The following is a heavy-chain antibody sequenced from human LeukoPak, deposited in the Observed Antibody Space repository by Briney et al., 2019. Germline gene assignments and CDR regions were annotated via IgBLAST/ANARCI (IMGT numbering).Heavy chain of an antibody. D-gene: IGHD4-17*01. J-gene: IGHJ4*02. CDR1: GGSFSGYY. CDR3: ARGPTVTTFFDY. Sequence: SETLSLTCAVYGGSFSGYYWGWIRQPPGKGLEWIGSIYYSGSTYYNPSLKSRVTISVDTSKNQSSLKLSSVTAADTAVYYCARGPTVTTFFDYWGQGTLVTVSS. CDR2: IYYSGST. V-gene: IGHV4-34*01.